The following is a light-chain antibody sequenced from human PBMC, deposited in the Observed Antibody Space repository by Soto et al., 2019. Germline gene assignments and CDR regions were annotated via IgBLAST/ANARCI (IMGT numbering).Light chain of an antibody. Sequence: QSALTQPASVSGSAGQSITISCSGTMRDGGAYNLVSWYQQHPGTAPKLIIYEVRNRPSGLSSRFSGSRSGKTASLTISGLQSEDEGDYYCSAYTARSTLVFGGGTKLTVL. V-gene: IGLV2-14*01. CDR3: SAYTARSTLV. J-gene: IGLJ3*02. CDR1: MRDGGAYNL. CDR2: EVR.